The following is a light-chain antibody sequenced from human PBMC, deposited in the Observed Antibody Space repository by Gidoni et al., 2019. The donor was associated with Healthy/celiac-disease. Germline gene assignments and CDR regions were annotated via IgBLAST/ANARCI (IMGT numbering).Light chain of an antibody. J-gene: IGKJ1*01. V-gene: IGKV3-15*01. Sequence: EIVVTQSPATLSVSPGERATLSCRASQSVSSNLAWYQQKPGQAPRLLIYGASTRATGKPARFSGSGSGTEFTLTISSLQSEDFAVYYCQQYNNWPLTFGQGTKVEIK. CDR1: QSVSSN. CDR2: GAS. CDR3: QQYNNWPLT.